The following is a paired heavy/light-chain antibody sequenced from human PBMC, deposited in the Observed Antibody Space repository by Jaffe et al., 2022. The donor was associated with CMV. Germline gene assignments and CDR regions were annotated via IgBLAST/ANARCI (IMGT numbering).Light chain of an antibody. V-gene: IGLV2-23*02. CDR2: EVS. Sequence: QSALTQPASVSGSPGQSITISCTGTSSDVGSYNLVSWYQQYPGKAPKVMISEVSKWPSGVSNRFSGSKSGNTASLTISGLQTDDEADYYCCSYAGTSSYVFGTGTKVTVL. CDR3: CSYAGTSSYV. CDR1: SSDVGSYNL. J-gene: IGLJ1*01.
Heavy chain of an antibody. CDR1: GFTFSNYG. CDR3: AREYSAYAFDY. J-gene: IGHJ4*02. V-gene: IGHV3-30*03. D-gene: IGHD5-12*01. CDR2: ISNDGSIK. Sequence: QVHLVESGGGVVQPGRSLRLSCEASGFTFSNYGIHWVRQAPGKGLEWVAVISNDGSIKYYVDSVKGRFTSSRDNSKNTLYLQMSSLRTEDTAVYYCAREYSAYAFDYWGQGTLVTVSS.